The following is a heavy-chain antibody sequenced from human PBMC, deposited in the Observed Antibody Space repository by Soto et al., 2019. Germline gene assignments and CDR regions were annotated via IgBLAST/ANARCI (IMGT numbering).Heavy chain of an antibody. Sequence: QITLKESGPTLVRPTQTLTLTCTFSGFSLSTSAVGVNWIRQPPGKPLEWLALIYWDDTKHYSSSLRNRLTITKDTSKNQVVLTMTNMDPVDTATYYCAHGSGWLSDQWGQGNLVTVSS. D-gene: IGHD6-19*01. CDR1: GFSLSTSAVG. CDR2: IYWDDTK. CDR3: AHGSGWLSDQ. V-gene: IGHV2-5*02. J-gene: IGHJ4*02.